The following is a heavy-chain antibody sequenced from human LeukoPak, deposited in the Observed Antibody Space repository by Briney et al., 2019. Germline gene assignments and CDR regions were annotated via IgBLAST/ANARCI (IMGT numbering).Heavy chain of an antibody. D-gene: IGHD6-19*01. V-gene: IGHV1-69*04. CDR3: ARAPGGYSGSRDY. CDR1: GGTFSSYA. Sequence: GASVKVSCKASGGTFSSYAISWVRQAPGQGLEWMGRIIPILGIANYAQKFQGRVTITADKSTSTAYMELSSLRSEDTAVYYCARAPGGYSGSRDYWGQGTLVTVSS. CDR2: IIPILGIA. J-gene: IGHJ4*02.